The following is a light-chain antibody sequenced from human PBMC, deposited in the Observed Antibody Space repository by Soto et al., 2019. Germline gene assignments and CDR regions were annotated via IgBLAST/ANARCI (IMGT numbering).Light chain of an antibody. CDR1: QTISSY. J-gene: IGKJ5*01. V-gene: IGKV3-11*01. CDR2: DAS. Sequence: EIVLTQSPATLSLSPGERATLSCRASQTISSYLAWYQQKPGQAPRLLTYDASNRATGIPARFSGSGSGTDFTLPISSLEPEDFAVYYCQQRSNWPPITFGQGTRLEIK. CDR3: QQRSNWPPIT.